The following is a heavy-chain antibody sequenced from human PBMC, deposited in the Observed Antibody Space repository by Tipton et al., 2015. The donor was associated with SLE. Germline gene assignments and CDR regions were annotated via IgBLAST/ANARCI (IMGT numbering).Heavy chain of an antibody. CDR2: IHFSGLI. Sequence: TLSLTCTVSGGSLSSDYWSWIRQPAGKGLEWIGRIHFSGLIRYNPSLQSRLTMSLDTSQNQLSLKLTSMTAADTAVYYCAVNVVVKVQVDYWGPGALVTVSS. D-gene: IGHD2-21*01. J-gene: IGHJ4*02. V-gene: IGHV4-4*07. CDR1: GGSLSSDY. CDR3: AVNVVVKVQVDY.